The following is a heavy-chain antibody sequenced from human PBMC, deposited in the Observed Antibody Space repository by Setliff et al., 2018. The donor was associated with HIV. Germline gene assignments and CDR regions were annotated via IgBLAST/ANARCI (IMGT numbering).Heavy chain of an antibody. CDR2: VYPGDSDT. CDR1: RYNFTNYW. D-gene: IGHD1-26*01. V-gene: IGHV5-51*01. CDR3: ARRRTSGSLLDAFDI. Sequence: PGESLKISCEGSRYNFTNYWIGWVRQMPGKGLEWMGIVYPGDSDTRYRPSFRGQFTISADKSITTAYLQWSSLKASDTAMYYCARRRTSGSLLDAFDIWGQGTMVT. J-gene: IGHJ3*02.